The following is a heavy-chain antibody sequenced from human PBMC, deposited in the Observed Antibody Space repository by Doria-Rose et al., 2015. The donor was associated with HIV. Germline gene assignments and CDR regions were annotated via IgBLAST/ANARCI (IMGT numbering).Heavy chain of an antibody. CDR1: GVSLSSPGMG. Sequence: SGPVLVKPTETLTLTCTVSGVSLSSPGMGVSWIRQPPGKALEWLANIFSDDERSYKASLKSRLTISRGTSKSQVVLTMTDMDPVDTATYYCARIKSSRWYHKYYFDFWGRGTQVIVSA. V-gene: IGHV2-26*01. J-gene: IGHJ4*02. CDR2: IFSDDER. D-gene: IGHD6-13*01. CDR3: ARIKSSRWYHKYYFDF.